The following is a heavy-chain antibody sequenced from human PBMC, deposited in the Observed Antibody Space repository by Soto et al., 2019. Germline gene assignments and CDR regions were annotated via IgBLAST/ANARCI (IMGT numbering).Heavy chain of an antibody. CDR1: GFTFSSYA. CDR2: ISGSGGST. V-gene: IGHV3-23*01. J-gene: IGHJ5*02. CDR3: AKDAEDIVVVPAAMGNWFDP. Sequence: TGGSLRLSCAASGFTFSSYAMSWVRQAPGKGLEWVSAISGSGGSTYYADSVKGRFTISRDNSKNTLYLQMNSLRAEDTAVYYCAKDAEDIVVVPAAMGNWFDPWGQGTLVTVSS. D-gene: IGHD2-2*01.